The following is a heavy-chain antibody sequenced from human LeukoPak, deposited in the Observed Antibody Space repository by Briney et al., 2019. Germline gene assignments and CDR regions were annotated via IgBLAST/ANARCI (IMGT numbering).Heavy chain of an antibody. V-gene: IGHV3-23*01. CDR2: ISGGGGST. Sequence: GGSLRLSCAASGFTFSSYAMSWVRQPPGKGLEWVSGISGGGGSTYYADSVKGRFTISRDNSKNTLYVRMNSLRAEDTAVYYCAKSHTTFGVATEAPPFDYWGQGTLVTVSS. D-gene: IGHD3-3*01. CDR3: AKSHTTFGVATEAPPFDY. CDR1: GFTFSSYA. J-gene: IGHJ4*02.